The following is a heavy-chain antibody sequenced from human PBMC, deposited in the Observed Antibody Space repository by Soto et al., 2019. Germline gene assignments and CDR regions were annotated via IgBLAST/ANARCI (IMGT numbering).Heavy chain of an antibody. V-gene: IGHV1-46*01. Sequence: QVQLVQSGAEVKKPGASVKVSCKASGYTFTSYYMHWVRQAPGQGLEWMGIINPSGGSTSYAQKFQGXXTXTXXTSTSTVYMELSSLRSEDTAVYYCAREGQLGSNDYWGQGTLVTVSS. D-gene: IGHD6-6*01. CDR2: INPSGGST. CDR3: AREGQLGSNDY. CDR1: GYTFTSYY. J-gene: IGHJ4*02.